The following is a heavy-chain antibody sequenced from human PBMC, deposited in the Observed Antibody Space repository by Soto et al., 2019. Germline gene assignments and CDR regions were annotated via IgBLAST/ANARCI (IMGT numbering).Heavy chain of an antibody. CDR2: INWIGGST. J-gene: IGHJ4*02. CDR3: ARHGGTPDLYFDY. V-gene: IGHV3-20*04. Sequence: GGSLGLSCVASGFTFTNYWMHWVRQAPGKGLEWVSAINWIGGSTNYADSMKDRFTISRDNAKNSLYLQMSSLRAEDTALYYCARHGGTPDLYFDYWGQGTPVTVSS. CDR1: GFTFTNYW. D-gene: IGHD3-16*01.